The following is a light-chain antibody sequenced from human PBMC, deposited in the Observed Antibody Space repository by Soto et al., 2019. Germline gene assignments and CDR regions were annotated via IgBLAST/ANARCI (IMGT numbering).Light chain of an antibody. Sequence: QSVLTQPPSASATPGQRVTISCSGSDSNVGINFVYWYQQLPGTAPKLLIYTNDQRPSGVPDRFSGSKSGTSASLAISGLRSGDEADYYCTSWDDNLSAVVFGGGTKVTVL. V-gene: IGLV1-47*02. CDR3: TSWDDNLSAVV. CDR1: DSNVGINF. CDR2: TND. J-gene: IGLJ2*01.